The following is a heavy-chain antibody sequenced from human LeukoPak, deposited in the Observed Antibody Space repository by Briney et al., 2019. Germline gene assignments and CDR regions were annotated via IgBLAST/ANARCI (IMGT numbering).Heavy chain of an antibody. Sequence: ASVKVSCKASGYTFTSYGISWVRQAPGQGLEWMGWISAYNGNTNYAQKLQGRVTMTTDTSTSTDYMELRSLRSEDTAVYYCARDYYYDSSGYRLLYYFDYWGQGTLVTVSS. J-gene: IGHJ4*02. CDR3: ARDYYYDSSGYRLLYYFDY. V-gene: IGHV1-18*01. CDR2: ISAYNGNT. CDR1: GYTFTSYG. D-gene: IGHD3-22*01.